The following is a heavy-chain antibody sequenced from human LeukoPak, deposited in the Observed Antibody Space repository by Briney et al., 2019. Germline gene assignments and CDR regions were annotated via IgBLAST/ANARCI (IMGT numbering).Heavy chain of an antibody. CDR3: ARDRHSGYDY. CDR2: IFYSGNS. V-gene: IGHV4-59*01. J-gene: IGHJ4*02. CDR1: GGSLSTYY. Sequence: SETLSLTCTVSGGSLSTYYWNWIRQPPGKGLEWIGYIFYSGNSNCNPSLKSRATMSVDRSKNQFSLNLTSVTAADTAVYYCARDRHSGYDYWGQGTLVTVSS. D-gene: IGHD5-12*01.